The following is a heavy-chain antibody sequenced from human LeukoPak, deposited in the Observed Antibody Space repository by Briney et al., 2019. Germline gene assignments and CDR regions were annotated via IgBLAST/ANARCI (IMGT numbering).Heavy chain of an antibody. CDR2: ISAYNGNT. CDR1: GYTFTSYG. V-gene: IGHV1-18*01. Sequence: ASVTVSCKASGYTFTSYGISWVRQAPGQGLEWMGWISAYNGNTNYAQKLQGRVTMTTDTSTSTAYMELRSLRSDDTAVYYCARDLDPVGATTSFVDYWGQGTLVTVSS. D-gene: IGHD1-26*01. CDR3: ARDLDPVGATTSFVDY. J-gene: IGHJ4*02.